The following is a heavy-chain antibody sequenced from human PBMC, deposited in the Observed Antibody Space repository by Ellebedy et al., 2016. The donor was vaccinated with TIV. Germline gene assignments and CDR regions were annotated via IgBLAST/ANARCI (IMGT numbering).Heavy chain of an antibody. J-gene: IGHJ1*01. CDR2: IHYSGTT. V-gene: IGHV4-59*01. CDR3: AGDSSDSRWYL. CDR1: GDSTSHNY. Sequence: SETLSPTXTVPGDSTSHNYWSWFRLSPGKGLEWIGYIHYSGTTKYNPSLKSRVSISVDTSKKQFSLTLSSVTAADTAVYYCAGDSSDSRWYLWGQGILVTVSA. D-gene: IGHD4-23*01.